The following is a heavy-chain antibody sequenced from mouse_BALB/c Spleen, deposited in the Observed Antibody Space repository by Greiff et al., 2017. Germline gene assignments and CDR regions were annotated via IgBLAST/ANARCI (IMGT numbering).Heavy chain of an antibody. V-gene: IGHV5-12-2*01. CDR1: GFTFSSYT. Sequence: EVQGVESGGGLVQPGGSLKLSCAASGFTFSSYTMPWVRQTPEKRLEWVAYISNGGGSTYYPDTVKGRFTISRDNAKNTLYLQMSSLKSEDTAMYYCASRGVARDYAMDYWGQGTSVTVSS. J-gene: IGHJ4*01. CDR2: ISNGGGST. D-gene: IGHD1-1*01. CDR3: ASRGVARDYAMDY.